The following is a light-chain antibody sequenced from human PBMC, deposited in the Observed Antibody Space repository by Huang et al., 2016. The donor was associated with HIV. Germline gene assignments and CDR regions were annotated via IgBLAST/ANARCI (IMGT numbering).Light chain of an antibody. CDR3: LQPLRFPFT. J-gene: IGKJ3*01. Sequence: DIVMTQSPLSLPVTPGEPASISCRASQSLLHSNGYNYLDWYVQKPGQSQQLLIYLGSNRASGVLYSFSGSGSGTNFTMKINRVEAEDVGVYVCLQPLRFPFTFLAGTSVGI. CDR2: LGS. V-gene: IGKV2-28*01. CDR1: QSLLHSNGYNY.